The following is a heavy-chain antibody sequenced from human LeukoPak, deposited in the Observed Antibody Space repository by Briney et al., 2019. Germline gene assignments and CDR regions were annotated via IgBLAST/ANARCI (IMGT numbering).Heavy chain of an antibody. Sequence: GGSLRLSCAASGFTFSDYYMSWIRQAPGKGLEWVSYISSSGSTIYYADSVKGRFTISRDNAKNSLYLQMNSLRAEDTAVYHCARVRPWIPPDYWGQGTLVTASS. J-gene: IGHJ4*02. CDR1: GFTFSDYY. D-gene: IGHD5-18*01. V-gene: IGHV3-11*01. CDR3: ARVRPWIPPDY. CDR2: ISSSGSTI.